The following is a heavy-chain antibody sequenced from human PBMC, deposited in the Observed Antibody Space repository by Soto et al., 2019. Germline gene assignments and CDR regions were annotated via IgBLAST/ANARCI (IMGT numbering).Heavy chain of an antibody. V-gene: IGHV4-4*02. CDR3: ARRVKSGGSGSYYTYNWFDP. CDR2: IYHSGST. J-gene: IGHJ5*02. D-gene: IGHD3-10*01. CDR1: GGSISSSNL. Sequence: PSETLSLTCAVSGGSISSSNLWSWVRQPPGKGLEWIGEIYHSGSTNYNPSLKSRVTISVDKSKNQFSLKLSSVTAADTAVYYCARRVKSGGSGSYYTYNWFDPWGQGTLVTVSS.